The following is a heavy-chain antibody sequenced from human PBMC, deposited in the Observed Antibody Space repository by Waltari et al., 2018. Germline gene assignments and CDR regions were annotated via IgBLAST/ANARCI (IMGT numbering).Heavy chain of an antibody. J-gene: IGHJ6*03. CDR2: ISSNGRTT. CDR1: GFNFKGYE. Sequence: EVQLVESGGGLVQPGGSLRLSCAASGFNFKGYEMNWVRRAPGKGLEWVSSISSNGRTTHYADSVKGRFTISRDNAKNSLDLHMNSLRAEDMAVYYCVRDASYYYYYYMDVWGKGTTVTVSS. V-gene: IGHV3-48*03. CDR3: VRDASYYYYYYMDV.